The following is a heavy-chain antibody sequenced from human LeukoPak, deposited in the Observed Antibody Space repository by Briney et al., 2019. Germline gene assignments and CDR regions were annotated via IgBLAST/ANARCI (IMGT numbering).Heavy chain of an antibody. CDR2: IYYSGST. CDR3: ARAPAVVPAAPTNPGGNWFDP. J-gene: IGHJ5*02. D-gene: IGHD2-2*01. CDR1: GGSISSYY. V-gene: IGHV4-59*01. Sequence: PSETLSLTCTVSGGSISSYYWSWIRQPPGKGLVWIGYIYYSGSTNYYPSLKSRVTISVDTSNNQCLLKLSSVTAADTAVYYCARAPAVVPAAPTNPGGNWFDPWGQGTLVTVSS.